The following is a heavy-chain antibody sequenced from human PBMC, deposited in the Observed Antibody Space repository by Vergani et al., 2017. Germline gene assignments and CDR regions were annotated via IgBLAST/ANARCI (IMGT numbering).Heavy chain of an antibody. V-gene: IGHV3-23*01. Sequence: EVQLLESGGSLKQPGGSVRLSCAASGFTFSTYAMHWVRQAPGKGLEWVSALTGGGGSTYYADSFKGRIIISRDNSRDTLYLQMNSLRAEDTAVYYCAKTGERSYWSFGNDYWGQGTLVTVSS. CDR2: LTGGGGST. J-gene: IGHJ4*02. CDR3: AKTGERSYWSFGNDY. CDR1: GFTFSTYA. D-gene: IGHD1-26*01.